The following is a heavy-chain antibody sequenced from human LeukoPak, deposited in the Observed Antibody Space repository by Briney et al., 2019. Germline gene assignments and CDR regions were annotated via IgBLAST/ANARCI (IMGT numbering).Heavy chain of an antibody. CDR2: INHSGST. CDR3: ARAPGAAID. Sequence: MSSETLSLTCTGSGGSFSTYYWSWIRQPPGKGLEWIAEINHSGSTNYNPSLKSRVSISVDTSKNQFSLKLNSVTAADTAVYYCARAPGAAIDWGQGTLVTVSS. CDR1: GGSFSTYY. V-gene: IGHV4-34*01. D-gene: IGHD2-2*01. J-gene: IGHJ4*02.